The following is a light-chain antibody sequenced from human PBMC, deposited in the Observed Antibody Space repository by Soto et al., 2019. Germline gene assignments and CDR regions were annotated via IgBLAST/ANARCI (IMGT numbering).Light chain of an antibody. Sequence: QSALAQPASVSGSPGQSITISCAATSSDIAGFNYVSRFQQHPGKAPKLIIYEVSHRPSGVSNRFSGSKSGKTASLTISGLQAEDEAEYYCSSYTSVSTYVFGTGTKVTVL. V-gene: IGLV2-14*01. CDR3: SSYTSVSTYV. CDR2: EVS. J-gene: IGLJ1*01. CDR1: SSDIAGFNY.